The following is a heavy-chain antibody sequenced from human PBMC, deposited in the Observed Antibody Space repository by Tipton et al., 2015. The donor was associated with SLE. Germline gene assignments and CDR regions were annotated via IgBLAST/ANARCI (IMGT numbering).Heavy chain of an antibody. CDR1: GSTFDDYA. J-gene: IGHJ6*02. Sequence: SLRLSCAASGSTFDDYAMHWVRQAPGKGLEWVSGISWNSGSIGYADSVKGRFTISRDNSKNTLYLQMNSLRAEDTAVYYCAKDRVAAAEDYYGMDVWGQGTTVTVSS. V-gene: IGHV3-9*01. CDR2: ISWNSGSI. D-gene: IGHD6-13*01. CDR3: AKDRVAAAEDYYGMDV.